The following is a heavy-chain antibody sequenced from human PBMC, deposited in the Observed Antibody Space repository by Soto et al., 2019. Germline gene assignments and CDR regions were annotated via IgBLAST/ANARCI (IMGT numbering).Heavy chain of an antibody. CDR2: IIPIFGTA. D-gene: IGHD5-12*01. J-gene: IGHJ5*02. CDR3: ARGVVATIGRPYNNWFDP. V-gene: IGHV1-69*01. CDR1: GGTFSSYA. Sequence: QVQLVQSGAEVKKPGSSVKVSCKASGGTFSSYAISWVRQAPGQGLEWMGGIIPIFGTANYAQKFQGRVTITADDSTSTAYMELSSLRSEDTAVYYCARGVVATIGRPYNNWFDPWGQGTLVTVSS.